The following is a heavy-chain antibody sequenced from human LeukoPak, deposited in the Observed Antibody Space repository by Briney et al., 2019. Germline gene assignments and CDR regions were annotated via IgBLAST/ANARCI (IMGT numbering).Heavy chain of an antibody. J-gene: IGHJ4*02. CDR2: ISSRAGTI. Sequence: GGSLRLSCSASGFTFSSYEMNWVRQAPGKGLEWVSSISSRAGTIYYADSVKGRFTISRDNAMNTLYLQMNSLRAEDSALYYCTRDMQGSRLYLVGSQNDWGQGTLVTVSS. D-gene: IGHD1-26*01. V-gene: IGHV3-48*03. CDR1: GFTFSSYE. CDR3: TRDMQGSRLYLVGSQND.